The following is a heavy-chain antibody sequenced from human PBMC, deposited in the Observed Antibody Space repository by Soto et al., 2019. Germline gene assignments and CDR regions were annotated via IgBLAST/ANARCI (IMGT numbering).Heavy chain of an antibody. Sequence: TLSLTCTVSGGSISSYYWSWIRQPPGKGLEWIGYIYYSGSTNYNPSLKSRVTISVDTSKNQFSLKLSSVTAADTAVYYCARKVDFWSGSYYYYYMDVWGKGTTVTVSS. V-gene: IGHV4-59*08. CDR1: GGSISSYY. D-gene: IGHD3-3*01. J-gene: IGHJ6*03. CDR2: IYYSGST. CDR3: ARKVDFWSGSYYYYYMDV.